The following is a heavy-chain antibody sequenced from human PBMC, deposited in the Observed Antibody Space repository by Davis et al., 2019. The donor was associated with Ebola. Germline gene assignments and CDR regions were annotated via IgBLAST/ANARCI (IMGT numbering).Heavy chain of an antibody. CDR2: IYPGDSDT. V-gene: IGHV5-51*01. J-gene: IGHJ4*02. CDR1: GYTFTTHW. Sequence: GESLKISCKGSGYTFTTHWIGWVRQMPGKGLEWMGIIYPGDSDTRYSPSFQGQVTISADESFSTAYLQWSSLKASDTAMYYCARGTSLARNFDYWGQGTLVTVSS. CDR3: ARGTSLARNFDY. D-gene: IGHD3-3*02.